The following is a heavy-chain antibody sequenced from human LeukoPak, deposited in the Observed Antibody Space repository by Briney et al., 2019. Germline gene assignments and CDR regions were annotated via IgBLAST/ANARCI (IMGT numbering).Heavy chain of an antibody. J-gene: IGHJ6*03. V-gene: IGHV4-59*01. Sequence: PSETLSLTCTVSGGSISSYYWSWIRQPPGKGLEWIGYIYYSGSTNYNPSLKSRVTISVDTSKNQFSLKLSSVTAADTAVYYCARAKVLWFRKPSPDYYYYMDVWGKGTTVTVSS. CDR1: GGSISSYY. D-gene: IGHD3-10*01. CDR3: ARAKVLWFRKPSPDYYYYMDV. CDR2: IYYSGST.